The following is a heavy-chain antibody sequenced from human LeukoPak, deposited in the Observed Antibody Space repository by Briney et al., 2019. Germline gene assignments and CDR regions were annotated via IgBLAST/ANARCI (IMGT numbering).Heavy chain of an antibody. D-gene: IGHD3-22*01. CDR2: ISGSGGST. J-gene: IGHJ4*02. CDR3: AKGKARGVVVIMFDY. V-gene: IGHV3-23*01. Sequence: PGGSLRLSCAASGFTFSSYAMSWVRQAPGKGLEWVSAISGSGGSTYYADSVKGRFTISRDNSKNTLYLQMYSLRAEDTAVYYCAKGKARGVVVIMFDYWGQGTLVTVSS. CDR1: GFTFSSYA.